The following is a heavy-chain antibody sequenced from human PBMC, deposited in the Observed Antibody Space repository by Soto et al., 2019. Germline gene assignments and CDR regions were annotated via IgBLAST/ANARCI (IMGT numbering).Heavy chain of an antibody. CDR2: ISGSGGST. Sequence: EVQLLESGGGLVQPGGSLRLSCAASGFTFSSYAISWVRQAPGKGLEWVSAISGSGGSTYYADSVKGRFTISRDDSKNTLYLQMNSLRAEDTAVYYCAKDVAYCGGDCYYDAFDIWGQGTMVTVSS. CDR3: AKDVAYCGGDCYYDAFDI. D-gene: IGHD2-21*01. J-gene: IGHJ3*02. V-gene: IGHV3-23*01. CDR1: GFTFSSYA.